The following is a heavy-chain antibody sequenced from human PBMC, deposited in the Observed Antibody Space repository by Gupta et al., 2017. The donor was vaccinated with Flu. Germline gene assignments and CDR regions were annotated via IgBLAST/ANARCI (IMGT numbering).Heavy chain of an antibody. CDR2: IFPNDEK. Sequence: LAHIFPNDEKSYSTSLKNRLTISKDTSKSQVVLTMTNLDPVDTATYYCARTSFWSGYQAYYYYMDVWGQGTTVTVSS. D-gene: IGHD3-3*01. V-gene: IGHV2-26*01. J-gene: IGHJ6*02. CDR3: ARTSFWSGYQAYYYYMDV.